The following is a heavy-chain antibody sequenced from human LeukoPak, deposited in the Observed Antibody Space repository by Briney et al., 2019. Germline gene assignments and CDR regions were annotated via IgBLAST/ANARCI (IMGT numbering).Heavy chain of an antibody. Sequence: PGGSLRLSCAASGFTISRSAMSWLRPAPGQGLEWVSTFSGTRSNTYYGDSVRGRFTISRDNSRNTLYLQMNSLRAEDTAIYYCANDWNFDYWGQGTLVTVSS. CDR2: FSGTRSNT. CDR1: GFTISRSA. D-gene: IGHD1-1*01. CDR3: ANDWNFDY. J-gene: IGHJ4*02. V-gene: IGHV3-23*01.